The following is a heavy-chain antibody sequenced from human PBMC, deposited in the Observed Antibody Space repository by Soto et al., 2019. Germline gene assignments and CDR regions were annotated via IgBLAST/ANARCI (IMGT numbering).Heavy chain of an antibody. CDR1: GFTFSSYW. J-gene: IGHJ4*02. D-gene: IGHD3-16*01. Sequence: EVQLVESGGGLVQPGESLRLSCEASGFTFSSYWMHWVRQAPGKGLVWVSRINGDGSSTTYADTVKGRFTISRDNAKNTLYLQMNSLNAEDTAVYYCARDSAVLGLWGQGTLVIVSS. CDR2: INGDGSST. CDR3: ARDSAVLGL. V-gene: IGHV3-74*01.